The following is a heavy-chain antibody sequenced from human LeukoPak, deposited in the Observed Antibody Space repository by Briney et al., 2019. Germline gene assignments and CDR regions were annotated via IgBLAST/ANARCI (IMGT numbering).Heavy chain of an antibody. CDR2: IYTSGST. J-gene: IGHJ4*02. V-gene: IGHV4-61*02. CDR1: GGSISSGSYY. CDR3: AGTRSHCSSTSCYGGFDY. D-gene: IGHD2-2*01. Sequence: SQTLSLTCTVSGGSISSGSYYWSWIRQPAGKGLEWIGRIYTSGSTNYNPSLKSRVTISVDTSKNQFSLKLSSVTAADTAVYYCAGTRSHCSSTSCYGGFDYWGQGTLVTVSS.